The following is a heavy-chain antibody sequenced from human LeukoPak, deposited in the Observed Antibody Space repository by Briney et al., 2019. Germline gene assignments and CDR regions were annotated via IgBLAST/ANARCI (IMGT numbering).Heavy chain of an antibody. J-gene: IGHJ4*02. CDR3: ARGGIQVSGIDEFDY. Sequence: GGSLRLSCAASGFTFTNHWMSRVRQAPGKGLEWVANINQDGSEKFYVDSVKGRFTISRDNAKNSLYLQMNSLRAEDTAVYYCARGGIQVSGIDEFDYWGQGTLVTVSS. CDR2: INQDGSEK. V-gene: IGHV3-7*04. D-gene: IGHD6-19*01. CDR1: GFTFTNHW.